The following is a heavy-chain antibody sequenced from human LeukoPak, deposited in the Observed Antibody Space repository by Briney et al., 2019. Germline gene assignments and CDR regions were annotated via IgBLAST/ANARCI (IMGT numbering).Heavy chain of an antibody. CDR2: ISYDGSNK. V-gene: IGHV3-30-3*01. Sequence: GGSLRLSCAASGFTFSSYAMHWVRQAPGKGLEWVAVISYDGSNKYYADSVKGRFTISRDDSKNTLYLQMNSLRAEDTAVYYCARDRGYSSGPIDYWGQGTLVTVSS. CDR1: GFTFSSYA. D-gene: IGHD6-19*01. J-gene: IGHJ4*02. CDR3: ARDRGYSSGPIDY.